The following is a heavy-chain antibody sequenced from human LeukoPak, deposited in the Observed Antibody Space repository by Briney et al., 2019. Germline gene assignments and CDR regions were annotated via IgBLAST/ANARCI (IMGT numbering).Heavy chain of an antibody. CDR1: GGSFSGYY. D-gene: IGHD4-17*01. Sequence: SETLSLTCAVYGGSFSGYYWSWIRQPPGKGLEWIGSIYYSGSTYYNPSLKSRVTISVDTSKNQFSLKLSSVTAADTAVYYCARDGYGDYDDYWGQGTLVTVSS. J-gene: IGHJ4*02. CDR3: ARDGYGDYDDY. CDR2: IYYSGST. V-gene: IGHV4-34*01.